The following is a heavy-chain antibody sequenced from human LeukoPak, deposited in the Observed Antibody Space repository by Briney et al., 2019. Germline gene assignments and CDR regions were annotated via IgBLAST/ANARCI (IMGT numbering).Heavy chain of an antibody. CDR3: ARFTMIDGMDV. D-gene: IGHD3-22*01. CDR2: INAGNGNT. J-gene: IGHJ6*02. CDR1: GYTFTSYA. Sequence: ASVKVSCKASGYTFTSYAMHWVRQAPGQRLEWMGWINAGNGNTKYSQKFQGRVTITADESTSTAYMELSSLRSEDTAVYYCARFTMIDGMDVWGQGTTVTVSS. V-gene: IGHV1-3*01.